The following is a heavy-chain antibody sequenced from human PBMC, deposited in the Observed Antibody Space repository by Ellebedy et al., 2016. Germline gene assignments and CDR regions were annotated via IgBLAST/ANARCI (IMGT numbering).Heavy chain of an antibody. CDR2: IYSGGST. J-gene: IGHJ6*02. CDR1: GFTVSSNY. Sequence: GESLKISCAASGFTVSSNYMSWVRQAPGKGLEWVSVIYSGGSTYYADSVKGRFTISRDNSKNTLYLQMNSLRAEDTAVYYCARDLTYSTFLGGMDVWGQGTTVTVSS. D-gene: IGHD6-13*01. CDR3: ARDLTYSTFLGGMDV. V-gene: IGHV3-66*01.